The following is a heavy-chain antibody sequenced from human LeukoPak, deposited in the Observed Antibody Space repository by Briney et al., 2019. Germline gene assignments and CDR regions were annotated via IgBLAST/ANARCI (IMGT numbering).Heavy chain of an antibody. CDR1: GLTFSSHS. Sequence: GGSLRLSCAASGLTFSSHSLMWVRQAPGKGLEWVSSISPDSGYIYYADSVKGRFTISRDNAENSLFLQMNSLGAEDTAVYYCAPFSAVTHYYFDYWGQGTLVTVSS. CDR3: APFSAVTHYYFDY. V-gene: IGHV3-21*01. J-gene: IGHJ4*02. D-gene: IGHD6-13*01. CDR2: ISPDSGYI.